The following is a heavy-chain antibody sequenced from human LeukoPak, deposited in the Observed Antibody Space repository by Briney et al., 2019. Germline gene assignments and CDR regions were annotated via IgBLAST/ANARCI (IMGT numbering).Heavy chain of an antibody. D-gene: IGHD2-21*02. CDR3: ARRTYCGGDCSYFDY. Sequence: GESLKISCKGSGYSFTNYWIGWVRQMPGKGLEWVGVIYPGDSDTRYSPSFQGQVTISADKSISTAYLQWSSLKASDTAMYYCARRTYCGGDCSYFDYWGQGTLVTVSS. V-gene: IGHV5-51*01. CDR2: IYPGDSDT. J-gene: IGHJ4*02. CDR1: GYSFTNYW.